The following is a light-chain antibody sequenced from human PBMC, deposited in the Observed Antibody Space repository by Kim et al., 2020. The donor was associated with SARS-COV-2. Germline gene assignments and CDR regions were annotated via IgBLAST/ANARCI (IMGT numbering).Light chain of an antibody. J-gene: IGKJ2*01. CDR1: QDIDDD. V-gene: IGKV5-2*01. CDR3: LQQDSYATRYT. CDR2: EAT. Sequence: EMTLTQSPAFMSATPGDKVNITCKASQDIDDDMNWYQQKPGEAAIFIIQEATTLVPGISPRFSGSGYGTDFTLTINNIESEDAEYYICLQQDSYATRYTFGQGTKLEI.